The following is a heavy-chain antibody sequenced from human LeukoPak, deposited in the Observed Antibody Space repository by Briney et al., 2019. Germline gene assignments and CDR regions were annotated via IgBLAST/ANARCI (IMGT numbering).Heavy chain of an antibody. Sequence: GASVKISCKASGYTFTSYDINWMRQATGQGLEWMGWMSPNSGNTGYAQKFQGRVTMTRDTSISTAYMELSSLRSEDTAVYYCARGVGPRGWFDPWGQGTLVTVSS. CDR3: ARGVGPRGWFDP. CDR2: MSPNSGNT. CDR1: GYTFTSYD. J-gene: IGHJ5*02. V-gene: IGHV1-8*01.